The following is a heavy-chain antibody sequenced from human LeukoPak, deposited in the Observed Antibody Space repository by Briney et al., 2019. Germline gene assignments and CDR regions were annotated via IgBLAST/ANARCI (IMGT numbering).Heavy chain of an antibody. CDR3: ARDRGPNCLDY. CDR1: GLTFGSSG. CDR2: IKHDGSAE. J-gene: IGHJ4*02. D-gene: IGHD1-1*01. V-gene: IGHV3-7*01. Sequence: GGSLRLSCAASGLTFGSSGMTWVRQTPDKGPEWVTSIKHDGSAEYYVDSVRGRFTISRDNAKNSVYLQMNSLRAEDTAAYYCARDRGPNCLDYWGKGTLVIVSS.